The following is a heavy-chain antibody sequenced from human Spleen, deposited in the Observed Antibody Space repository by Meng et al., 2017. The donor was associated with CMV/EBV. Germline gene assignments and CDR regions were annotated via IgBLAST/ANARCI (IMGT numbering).Heavy chain of an antibody. CDR1: GFTFSDYP. V-gene: IGHV3-23*01. D-gene: IGHD6-19*01. CDR2: ISGSGGAT. J-gene: IGHJ4*02. Sequence: GGSLRLSCGGSGFTFSDYPMSWVRQAPGKGLEWVSGISGSGGATYYADSVKGRFTISRDNSKNTLYLQMNSLRAEDTAVYYCAKDRTAVAGTPLDFWGQGTLVTVSS. CDR3: AKDRTAVAGTPLDF.